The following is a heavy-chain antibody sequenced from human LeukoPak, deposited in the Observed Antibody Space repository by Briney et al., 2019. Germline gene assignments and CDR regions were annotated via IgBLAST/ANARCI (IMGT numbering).Heavy chain of an antibody. CDR3: ATTVTPEDYYYYGMDV. J-gene: IGHJ6*02. CDR2: IYSGGST. CDR1: GFTVSSNY. Sequence: GGSLRLSCAASGFTVSSNYMSWVRQAPGKGLEWVSVIYSGGSTYYADSVKGRFNISRDNSKNTLYLQMNSLRAEDTAVYYCATTVTPEDYYYYGMDVWGQGTTVTVSS. V-gene: IGHV3-66*02. D-gene: IGHD4-17*01.